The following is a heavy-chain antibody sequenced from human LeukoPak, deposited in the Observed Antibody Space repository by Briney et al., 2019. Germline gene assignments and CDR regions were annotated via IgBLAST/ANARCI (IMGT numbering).Heavy chain of an antibody. CDR3: ARPTGGYEEDY. Sequence: SETLSLTCTVSGGSISSYYWGWIRQPPGKGLEWIGNIYSSGSTYYNPSLKSRVAISVDTSKNQFSLNLSSVTAADTAVYYCARPTGGYEEDYWGQGTLVTVSS. CDR1: GGSISSYY. V-gene: IGHV4-39*01. D-gene: IGHD3-16*01. CDR2: IYSSGST. J-gene: IGHJ4*02.